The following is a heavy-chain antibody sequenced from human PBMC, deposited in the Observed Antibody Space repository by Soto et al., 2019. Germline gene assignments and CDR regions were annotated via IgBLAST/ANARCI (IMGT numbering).Heavy chain of an antibody. J-gene: IGHJ4*02. D-gene: IGHD3-10*01. CDR1: GGSFSGYY. Sequence: QVQLQQWGAGLLKPSETLSLTCAVYGGSFSGYYWSWIRQPPGKGLEWIGEINHSGSTNYNPSLKSRVTISVDTSKNQFSLKLSSVTAADTAVYYCARVLTMVRGEINALDYWGQGTLVTVSS. V-gene: IGHV4-34*01. CDR3: ARVLTMVRGEINALDY. CDR2: INHSGST.